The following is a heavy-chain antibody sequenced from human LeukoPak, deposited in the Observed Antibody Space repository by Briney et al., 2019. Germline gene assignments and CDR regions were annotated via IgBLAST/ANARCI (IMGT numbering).Heavy chain of an antibody. D-gene: IGHD5-18*01. Sequence: PGGSLRLSRAASGFTFSSYGMSWVRQAPGKGLKGVSVISGSGGSTYYADSVKGRFTIARDNSKNTLYLQMNSLRAEDTAVYYCATLYSYGYFDYWGQGTLVTVSS. CDR2: ISGSGGST. CDR1: GFTFSSYG. J-gene: IGHJ4*02. V-gene: IGHV3-23*01. CDR3: ATLYSYGYFDY.